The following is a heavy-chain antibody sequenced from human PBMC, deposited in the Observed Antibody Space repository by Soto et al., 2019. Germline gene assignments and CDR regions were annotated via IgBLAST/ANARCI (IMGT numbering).Heavy chain of an antibody. CDR1: GYTFTSHD. Sequence: ASVKVSCKTSGYTFTSHDINWVRQATGQGLEWMGWMNTNSGNTGYAQRFQGRLTMTRDTSISTAYMELSSLRSEDTAVYYCARGSPLVSAATDHWGQGTLVTVSS. CDR2: MNTNSGNT. V-gene: IGHV1-8*01. D-gene: IGHD2-2*01. J-gene: IGHJ4*02. CDR3: ARGSPLVSAATDH.